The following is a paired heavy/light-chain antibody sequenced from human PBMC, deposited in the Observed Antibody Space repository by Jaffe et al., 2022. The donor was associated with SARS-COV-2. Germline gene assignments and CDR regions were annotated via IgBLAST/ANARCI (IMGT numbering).Light chain of an antibody. CDR1: QTIGSY. CDR2: AAS. CDR3: QQSHSTPALT. J-gene: IGKJ4*01. Sequence: DIQMTQSPSSLSASVGDRVTITCRASQTIGSYLNWYQQKPGKAPKLLIYAASNLQRGVPSRFSGSGSGRDFTLTINSLQPEDLASYYCQQSHSTPALTFGGGTRVQIK. V-gene: IGKV1-39*01.
Heavy chain of an antibody. CDR3: AKYSSATNPYYGLDV. J-gene: IGHJ6*02. CDR2: ISRSSSTM. D-gene: IGHD6-25*01. V-gene: IGHV3-48*02. Sequence: EVQLVESGGGLVQPGGSLRLSCTASGFSFSDYSMNWVRQPPGKGLEWVSHISRSSSTMYYADSVKGRFTISRDNAKNSVYLQMDSLRDEDAALYYCAKYSSATNPYYGLDVWGPGTAVTVSS. CDR1: GFSFSDYS.